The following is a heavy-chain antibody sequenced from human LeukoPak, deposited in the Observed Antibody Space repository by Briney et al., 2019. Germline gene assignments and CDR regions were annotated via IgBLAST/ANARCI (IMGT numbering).Heavy chain of an antibody. CDR1: GGSISSSSYY. CDR3: ARRQDTAMVAFDY. J-gene: IGHJ4*02. D-gene: IGHD5-18*01. Sequence: NSSETLSLTCTVSGGSISSSSYYWGWIRQPPGKGLEWIGSIYYSGSTYYNPSLKSRVTISVDTSKNQFSLKLSSVTAADTAVYYCARRQDTAMVAFDYWSQGTLVTVSS. CDR2: IYYSGST. V-gene: IGHV4-39*01.